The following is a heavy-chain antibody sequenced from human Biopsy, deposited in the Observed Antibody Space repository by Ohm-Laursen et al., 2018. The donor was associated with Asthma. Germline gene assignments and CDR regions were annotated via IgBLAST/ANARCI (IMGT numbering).Heavy chain of an antibody. CDR3: VRAVRNEQWLAPFDY. Sequence: SDTLSLTCSVYGGSISRFYWSWIRQSPAKGLECMGYVYWTGSTNYNPSLKSRITMSVDTSKNRMFLELTSVTAADTAIYYCVRAVRNEQWLAPFDYWGQGKPVTVSS. J-gene: IGHJ4*02. D-gene: IGHD6-19*01. CDR2: VYWTGST. V-gene: IGHV4-59*07. CDR1: GGSISRFY.